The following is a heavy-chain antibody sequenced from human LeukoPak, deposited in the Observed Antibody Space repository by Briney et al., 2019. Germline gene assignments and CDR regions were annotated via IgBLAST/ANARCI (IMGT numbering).Heavy chain of an antibody. J-gene: IGHJ4*02. CDR3: ARGDYEPHGYQTR. V-gene: IGHV7-4-1*02. Sequence: GASVKVSCKASGYIFTSYVLHWVRQAPGQGLEWMGWINTNTGNPTYAQGFTGRFVFSLDTSVSTAYLQISSLKADDTAMYYCARGDYEPHGYQTRWGQGTLSPFPQ. CDR2: INTNTGNP. CDR1: GYIFTSYV. D-gene: IGHD3-22*01.